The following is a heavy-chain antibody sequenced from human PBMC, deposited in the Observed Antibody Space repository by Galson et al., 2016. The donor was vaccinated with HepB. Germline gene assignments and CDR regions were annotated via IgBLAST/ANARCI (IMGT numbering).Heavy chain of an antibody. CDR1: GFNFSRFA. CDR2: ISLSGDST. CDR3: ARYKVGVNSLDC. J-gene: IGHJ4*02. Sequence: SLRLSCAASGFNFSRFAMSWVRQAPGEGLEWVSGISLSGDSTDYAESVTGRFTISRDNSKSVLYLQMNSLRAGDTAHYFCARYKVGVNSLDCWGRGTLVTVSS. V-gene: IGHV3-23*01. D-gene: IGHD1-14*01.